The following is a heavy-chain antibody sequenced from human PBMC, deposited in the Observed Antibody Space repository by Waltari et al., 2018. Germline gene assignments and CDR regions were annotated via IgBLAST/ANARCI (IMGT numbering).Heavy chain of an antibody. V-gene: IGHV3-72*01. CDR3: TREVINVDV. Sequence: EAQLAESGGGLVQPGGSLGLSCAASGFTFSYYWMSWFRQAPGKGLEWVAFITYNAEGGTEEYAESVKGRCTIGRDDAKNTLDLQMNSLRTEDTAVDYCTREVINVDVWGQGVLVTVAS. J-gene: IGHJ4*02. CDR1: GFTFSYYW. CDR2: ITYNAEGGTE. D-gene: IGHD3-22*01.